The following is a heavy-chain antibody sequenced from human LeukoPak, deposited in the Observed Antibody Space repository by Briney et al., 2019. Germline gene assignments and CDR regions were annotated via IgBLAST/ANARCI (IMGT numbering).Heavy chain of an antibody. CDR3: ARVLSACSSTSCYNWFDP. D-gene: IGHD2-2*01. V-gene: IGHV3-48*01. J-gene: IGHJ5*02. Sequence: GGSLRLSCAASEFTFSSYSMNWVRQAPGKGLEWVSYITNSGNSKSYADSVKGRFTISRDNTKNSLYLQMNGLRAEDTAVYYCARVLSACSSTSCYNWFDPWGQGTLVTVSS. CDR1: EFTFSSYS. CDR2: ITNSGNSK.